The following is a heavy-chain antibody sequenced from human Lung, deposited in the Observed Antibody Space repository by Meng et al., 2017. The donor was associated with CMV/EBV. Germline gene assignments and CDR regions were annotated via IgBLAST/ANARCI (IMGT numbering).Heavy chain of an antibody. Sequence: ASXXVSXKASGYTFTGYYIHWVRQAPGQGLEWMGWINPNSGGTNYAQKFQGRVTMTRDTSISTAYMELSRLRSDDTAVYFCARARGTTAASGTNRFDPWGQGXLVTVSS. CDR2: INPNSGGT. V-gene: IGHV1-2*02. J-gene: IGHJ5*02. CDR3: ARARGTTAASGTNRFDP. CDR1: GYTFTGYY. D-gene: IGHD6-13*01.